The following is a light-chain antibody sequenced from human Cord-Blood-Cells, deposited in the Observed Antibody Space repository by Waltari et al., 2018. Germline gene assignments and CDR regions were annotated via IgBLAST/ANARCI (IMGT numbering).Light chain of an antibody. CDR1: QSVSSN. CDR3: QQYNNWPPWT. V-gene: IGKV3-15*01. Sequence: EIVMTQSPATLSVSPVERVNLTCRASQSVSSNLAWYQQKPGQAPRLLIYGASTRATGIPARFSGSGSGTEFTLTISSLQSEDFAVYYCQQYNNWPPWTFGQGTKVEIK. J-gene: IGKJ1*01. CDR2: GAS.